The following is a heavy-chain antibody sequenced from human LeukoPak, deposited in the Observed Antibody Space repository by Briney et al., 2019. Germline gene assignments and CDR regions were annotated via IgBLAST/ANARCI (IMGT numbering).Heavy chain of an antibody. CDR1: GGTFISYA. CDR3: ARDVGATPGYYFDY. Sequence: SVKVSCKASGGTFISYAISWVRQAPGQGLEWMGGIIPIFGTANYAQKFQGRVTITTDESTSTAYMELSSLRSEDTAVYYCARDVGATPGYYFDYWGQGTLVAVSS. CDR2: IIPIFGTA. V-gene: IGHV1-69*05. D-gene: IGHD1-26*01. J-gene: IGHJ4*02.